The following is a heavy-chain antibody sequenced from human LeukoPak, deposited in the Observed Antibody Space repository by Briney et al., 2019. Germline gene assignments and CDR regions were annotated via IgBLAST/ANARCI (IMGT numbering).Heavy chain of an antibody. Sequence: GGSLRLSCAASGFTFSSYEMNWVRQAPGKGLEWVSYISSSGSTIYYADSVKGRFTISRDNAKNSLYLQMNSLRAEDTAVYYCARGDPRVRATDYWGQGTLVTVSS. D-gene: IGHD1-26*01. V-gene: IGHV3-48*03. CDR2: ISSSGSTI. CDR3: ARGDPRVRATDY. J-gene: IGHJ4*02. CDR1: GFTFSSYE.